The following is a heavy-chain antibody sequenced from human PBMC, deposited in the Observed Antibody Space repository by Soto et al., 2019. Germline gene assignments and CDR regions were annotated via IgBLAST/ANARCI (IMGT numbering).Heavy chain of an antibody. CDR1: GYTFTSYD. D-gene: IGHD6-13*01. CDR3: ARVKGIAAAGTIDY. J-gene: IGHJ4*02. Sequence: QVQLVQSGAEVKKPGASVKVSCKASGYTFTSYDINWVRQATGQGLEWMGWMNPNSGNTGYAQKCQGRVTMTRNTSISTAYMELSRLRSEDTAVYYCARVKGIAAAGTIDYWGQGTLVTVSS. CDR2: MNPNSGNT. V-gene: IGHV1-8*01.